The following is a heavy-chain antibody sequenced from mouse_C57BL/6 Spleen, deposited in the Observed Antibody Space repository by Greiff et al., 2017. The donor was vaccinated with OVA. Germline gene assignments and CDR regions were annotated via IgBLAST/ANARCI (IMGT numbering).Heavy chain of an antibody. D-gene: IGHD3-2*02. J-gene: IGHJ2*01. CDR2: INPNNGGT. Sequence: VQLQQSGPELVKPGASVKISCKASGYTFTDYYMNWVKQSHGKSLEWIGDINPNNGGTSYNQKFKGKATLTVDKSSSTAYMELRSLTSEDSAVYYCARCRQLRPSYFDGWGKGTTLTVSS. CDR3: ARCRQLRPSYFDG. CDR1: GYTFTDYY. V-gene: IGHV1-26*01.